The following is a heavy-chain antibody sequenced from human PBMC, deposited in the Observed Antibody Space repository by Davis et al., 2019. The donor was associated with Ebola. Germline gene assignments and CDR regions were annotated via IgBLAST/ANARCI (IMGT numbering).Heavy chain of an antibody. J-gene: IGHJ4*02. D-gene: IGHD3-10*01. CDR1: GYTLTEFS. CDR3: ATGSGHYGSGSYDY. Sequence: ASVKVSCKVSGYTLTEFSMHWVRQAPGKGLEWMGGFDPEDGETIYAQKFQGRVTMTEDTSTDTAYMELSSLRSEDTAVYYCATGSGHYGSGSYDYWGQGTLVTVSS. V-gene: IGHV1-24*01. CDR2: FDPEDGET.